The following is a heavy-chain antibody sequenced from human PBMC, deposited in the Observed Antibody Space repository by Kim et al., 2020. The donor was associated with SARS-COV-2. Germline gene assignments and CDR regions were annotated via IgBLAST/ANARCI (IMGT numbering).Heavy chain of an antibody. CDR3: ARTLRGDYYMDV. J-gene: IGHJ6*03. D-gene: IGHD3-10*01. Sequence: NDNPSLKSRVTISVDTSKNQFSLKLSSVTAADTAVYYCARTLRGDYYMDVWGKGTTVTVSS. V-gene: IGHV4-59*01.